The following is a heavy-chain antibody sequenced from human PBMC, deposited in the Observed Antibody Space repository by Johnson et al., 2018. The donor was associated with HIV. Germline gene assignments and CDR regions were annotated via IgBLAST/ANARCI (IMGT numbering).Heavy chain of an antibody. CDR2: SPVGNNN. J-gene: IGHJ3*02. D-gene: IGHD6-19*01. V-gene: IGHV3-30*07. Sequence: SPVGNNNFYADSVKGRFTISRDNSRKTLYLQMNSLRGEDTAVYYCSRATSGWSRGGAFDIWGQGTMVTVSS. CDR3: SRATSGWSRGGAFDI.